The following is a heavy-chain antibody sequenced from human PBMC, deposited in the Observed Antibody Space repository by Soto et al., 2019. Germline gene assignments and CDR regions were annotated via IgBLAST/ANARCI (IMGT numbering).Heavy chain of an antibody. CDR1: GGSISRYS. CDR3: AKDDSCAADI. CDR2: VDTTGGN. V-gene: IGHV4-4*07. J-gene: IGHJ3*02. Sequence: QVQLQESGPGLVEPSETLSLTCTVSGGSISRYSWNWIRLPAVKGLEWIWRVDTTGGNNYIPSLNGRVTMSLDTSKNQFSLNLRFATAADTAGYLCAKDDSCAADIWGHGTIVTFS. D-gene: IGHD3-16*01.